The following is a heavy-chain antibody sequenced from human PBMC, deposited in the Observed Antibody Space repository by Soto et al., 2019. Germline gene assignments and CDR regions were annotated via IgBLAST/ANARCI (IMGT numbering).Heavy chain of an antibody. D-gene: IGHD6-25*01. CDR3: ARDLGYQTLDY. CDR1: GLTFSSSW. V-gene: IGHV3-7*01. CDR2: IKEDGSEE. Sequence: EVQLVESGGGLVQPGGSLRLSCAASGLTFSSSWMSWARQAPGKGLQWVANIKEDGSEEYYLDSVKGRFTISGDNAKNSLYLQMNSLTAEDTAVYYCARDLGYQTLDYWGQGTRVTVSS. J-gene: IGHJ4*02.